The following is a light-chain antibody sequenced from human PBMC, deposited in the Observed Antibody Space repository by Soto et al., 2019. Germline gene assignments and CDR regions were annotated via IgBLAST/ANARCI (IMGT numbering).Light chain of an antibody. CDR3: SSYTSSSTLV. CDR2: EVS. Sequence: QSALTQPASVSGSPRQSITISCTGTSSDVGGYNYASWYQQHPGKAPKLMIYEVSNRPSGVSNRFSGSKSGNTASLTISGLQAEDEADYYCSSYTSSSTLVFGTGTRSPS. CDR1: SSDVGGYNY. J-gene: IGLJ1*01. V-gene: IGLV2-14*01.